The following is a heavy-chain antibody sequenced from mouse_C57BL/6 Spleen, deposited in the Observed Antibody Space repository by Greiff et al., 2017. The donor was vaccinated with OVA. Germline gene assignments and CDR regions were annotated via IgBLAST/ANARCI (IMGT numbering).Heavy chain of an antibody. Sequence: EVKLMESGGGLVQPGGSMKLSCVASGFTFSNYWMNWVRQSPEKGLEWVAQIRLKSDNYATHYAESVKGRFTISRDDSKSSVYLQMNNLRAEDTGIYYCTGGTNYYFDYWGQGTTLTVSS. D-gene: IGHD1-3*01. CDR2: IRLKSDNYAT. CDR3: TGGTNYYFDY. CDR1: GFTFSNYW. V-gene: IGHV6-3*01. J-gene: IGHJ2*01.